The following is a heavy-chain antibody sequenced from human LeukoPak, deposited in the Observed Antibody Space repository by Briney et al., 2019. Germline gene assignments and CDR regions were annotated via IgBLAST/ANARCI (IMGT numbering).Heavy chain of an antibody. CDR2: MNPNSGNT. CDR1: GYTFTSYD. J-gene: IGHJ4*02. D-gene: IGHD6-13*01. Sequence: ASVKVPCTASGYTFTSYDINWVRQATGQGLEWMGWMNPNSGNTGYAQKFQGRVTMTRNTSISTAYMELSSLRSEDTAVYYCASEFIAAAGPGGNPLDYWGQGTLVTVSS. CDR3: ASEFIAAAGPGGNPLDY. V-gene: IGHV1-8*01.